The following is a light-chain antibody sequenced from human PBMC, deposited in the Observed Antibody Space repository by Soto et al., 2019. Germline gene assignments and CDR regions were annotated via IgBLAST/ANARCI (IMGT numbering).Light chain of an antibody. CDR2: SAS. CDR3: QQSYSSPRT. J-gene: IGKJ2*01. V-gene: IGKV1-39*01. Sequence: DIQMTQSPSSLSASVGDRVTITCRASQSISSYLSWYQQRPGKAPNLLIYSASSLRSGVPSRFSGSGSGTDFTLTISSLQPDDFATYYCQQSYSSPRTFGQGTKLEIK. CDR1: QSISSY.